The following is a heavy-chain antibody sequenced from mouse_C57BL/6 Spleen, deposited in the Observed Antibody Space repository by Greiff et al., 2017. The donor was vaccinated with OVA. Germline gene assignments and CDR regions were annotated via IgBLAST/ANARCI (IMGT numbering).Heavy chain of an antibody. Sequence: QVQLQQSGAELARPGASVKLSCKASGYTFTSYGISWVKQRTGQGLEWIGEIYPRSGNTYYNEKFKGKATLTADKSSSTAYMELRSLTSEDSAVYFCARWTTVVATWYYFDYWGQGTTLTVFS. J-gene: IGHJ2*01. V-gene: IGHV1-81*01. CDR1: GYTFTSYG. CDR2: IYPRSGNT. D-gene: IGHD1-1*01. CDR3: ARWTTVVATWYYFDY.